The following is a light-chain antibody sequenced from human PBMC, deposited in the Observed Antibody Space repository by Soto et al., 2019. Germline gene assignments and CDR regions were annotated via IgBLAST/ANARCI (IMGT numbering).Light chain of an antibody. CDR1: QSVDSH. CDR3: QRYNHWPYS. CDR2: DAS. Sequence: EIVMTQSPATLSLSPGERATLSCRASQSVDSHVAWYQHKPGQAPRRLIYDASTRATGVPTRFSGSGSGADFTLTISSLQSEDFVVYYCQRYNHWPYSFGQGNKLDIK. J-gene: IGKJ2*03. V-gene: IGKV3-15*01.